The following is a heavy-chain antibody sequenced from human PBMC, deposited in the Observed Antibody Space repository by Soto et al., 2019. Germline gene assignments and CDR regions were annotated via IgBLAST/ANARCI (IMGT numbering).Heavy chain of an antibody. D-gene: IGHD6-25*01. V-gene: IGHV1-69*08. Sequence: GASVKVCCKASEGTFSSYSITWVRQAPGQRLEWMGEIIPLLGTANYAQKFQGRVTITGDKSTSTIYMGLSSLRSDDTAVYYCARDPVDLFGYMDVWGQGTTVTVS. J-gene: IGHJ6*02. CDR2: IIPLLGTA. CDR3: ARDPVDLFGYMDV. CDR1: EGTFSSYS.